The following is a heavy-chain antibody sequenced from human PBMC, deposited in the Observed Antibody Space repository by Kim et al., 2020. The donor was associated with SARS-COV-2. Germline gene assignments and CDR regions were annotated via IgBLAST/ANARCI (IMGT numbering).Heavy chain of an antibody. D-gene: IGHD2-15*01. CDR1: GYTFSNYG. CDR2: ISAYNGNT. V-gene: IGHV1-18*01. J-gene: IGHJ5*02. CDR3: ARDDEGYCSSGGCYGFDP. Sequence: ASVKVSCKASGYTFSNYGITWVRQAPGQGLEWMGWISAYNGNTKYTQKFQGRVTLTIDTLTSTAYMELRTLTPDDTAVYYCARDDEGYCSSGGCYGFDPWGQGTLVTVSS.